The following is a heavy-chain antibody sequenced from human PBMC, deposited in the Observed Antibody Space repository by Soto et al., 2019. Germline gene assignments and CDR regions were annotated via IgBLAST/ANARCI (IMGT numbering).Heavy chain of an antibody. V-gene: IGHV3-33*01. CDR3: ARVAYCGGDCPNYYYYGMDV. D-gene: IGHD2-21*02. CDR2: IWYDGSNK. CDR1: GFTFSSYG. J-gene: IGHJ6*02. Sequence: PGGSLRLSCAASGFTFSSYGMHWVRQAPGKGLEWVAVIWYDGSNKYYADSVKGRFTISRDNSKNTLYLQMNSLRAEDTAVYYCARVAYCGGDCPNYYYYGMDVWGQGTKVTVSS.